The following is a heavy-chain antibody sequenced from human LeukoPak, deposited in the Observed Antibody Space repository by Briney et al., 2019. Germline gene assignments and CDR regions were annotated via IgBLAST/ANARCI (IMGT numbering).Heavy chain of an antibody. Sequence: SETLSLTCTVSGGSISSYYWSWIRHPPGKGLERIWYIYYSGSTNYNPSLTIRVTISVDTSKNRFSLKLSSVTPADTAVYYCARSTYGYHENSGYHLHYFDSWGQRSMVTDSS. CDR2: IYYSGST. CDR3: ARSTYGYHENSGYHLHYFDS. V-gene: IGHV4-59*12. CDR1: GGSISSYY. J-gene: IGHJ4*02. D-gene: IGHD3-22*01.